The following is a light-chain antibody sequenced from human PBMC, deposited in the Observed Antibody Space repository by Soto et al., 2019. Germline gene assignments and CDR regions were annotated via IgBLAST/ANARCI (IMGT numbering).Light chain of an antibody. CDR2: GAS. J-gene: IGKJ2*01. V-gene: IGKV3-11*01. CDR1: QSVSTY. Sequence: EIVLTQSPATLSLSPGERATLSCRASQSVSTYLAWYQQKPGQAPRLLIYGASNRATGIPARFSGSGSATDFTLTISSLEPEDFAVYYCQQRSNWPPVYTFGQGTKLEIK. CDR3: QQRSNWPPVYT.